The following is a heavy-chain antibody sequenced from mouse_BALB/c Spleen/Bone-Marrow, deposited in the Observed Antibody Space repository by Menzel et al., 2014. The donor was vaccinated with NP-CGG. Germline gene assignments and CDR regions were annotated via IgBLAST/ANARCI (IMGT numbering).Heavy chain of an antibody. CDR1: GFTFSNYW. Sequence: EVKLEESGGGLVQPGGSMKLSCVASGFTFSNYWMNWVRQSPETGLEWVAEIRLKSTNYATHYAESVKGRFTISRDDSKSSVYLQMINLRAEDTGIYYCAGEWLRRGFAYWGQGTLVTVSA. CDR3: AGEWLRRGFAY. D-gene: IGHD2-2*01. J-gene: IGHJ3*01. V-gene: IGHV6-6*02. CDR2: IRLKSTNYAT.